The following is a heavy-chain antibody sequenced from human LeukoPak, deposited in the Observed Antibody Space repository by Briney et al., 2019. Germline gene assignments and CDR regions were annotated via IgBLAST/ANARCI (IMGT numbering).Heavy chain of an antibody. CDR3: ARGDAYSSSPRWFDP. Sequence: KSGGSLRLSCAASGFTFSSYSMNWVRQAPGKGLEWVSSISSSSSYIYYADSVKGRFTISRDNAKNSLYLQMNSLRAEDTAVYYCARGDAYSSSPRWFDPWGQGTLVTVSS. V-gene: IGHV3-21*01. J-gene: IGHJ5*02. D-gene: IGHD6-6*01. CDR1: GFTFSSYS. CDR2: ISSSSSYI.